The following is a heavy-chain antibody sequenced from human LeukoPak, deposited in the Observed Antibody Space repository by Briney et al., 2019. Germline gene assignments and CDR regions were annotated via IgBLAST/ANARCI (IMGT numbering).Heavy chain of an antibody. D-gene: IGHD2-15*01. CDR1: GYSISSGYY. J-gene: IGHJ4*02. V-gene: IGHV4-38-2*02. Sequence: PSETLSLTCSVSGYSISSGYYWGWIRQPPGKGLEWIGSIYHSGSTYYNPSLKSRVTISVDRSKNQFSLKLSSVTAADTAVYYCASRYCSGGSCYPDYWGQGTLVTVSS. CDR2: IYHSGST. CDR3: ASRYCSGGSCYPDY.